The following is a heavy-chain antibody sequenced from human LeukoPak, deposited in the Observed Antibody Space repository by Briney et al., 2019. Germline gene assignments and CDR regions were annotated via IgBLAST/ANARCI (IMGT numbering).Heavy chain of an antibody. Sequence: GASLRLSCAASGFSLSTYGVSWVRQPPGKGLEWVSGITGTGGSTYYADSVKGRFTVSRDTSKNTLYLQTNSLRAEDTAIYYCAKDHGTAVAGFYYWGQGTLVTVSS. J-gene: IGHJ4*02. V-gene: IGHV3-23*01. CDR3: AKDHGTAVAGFYY. CDR1: GFSLSTYG. CDR2: ITGTGGST. D-gene: IGHD6-19*01.